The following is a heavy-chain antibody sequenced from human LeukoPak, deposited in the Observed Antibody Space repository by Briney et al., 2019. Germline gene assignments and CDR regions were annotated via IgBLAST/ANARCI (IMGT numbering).Heavy chain of an antibody. J-gene: IGHJ5*02. CDR1: GFTFNDYY. CDR3: ARGGVLVPAARVSWFDP. D-gene: IGHD2-2*01. Sequence: GGSLRLSCAASGFTFNDYYMSCIRQAPGKGLEGVSSISSSSSYIYYADSVKGRFTISRDNAKTSLSLQLHSLRAEDTAVYYCARGGVLVPAARVSWFDPWGQGTLVTVSS. CDR2: ISSSSSYI. V-gene: IGHV3-11*06.